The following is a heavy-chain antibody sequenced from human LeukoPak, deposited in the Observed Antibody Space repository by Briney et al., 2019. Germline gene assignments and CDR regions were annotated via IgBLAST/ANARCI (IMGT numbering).Heavy chain of an antibody. J-gene: IGHJ4*02. CDR2: IKSKTDGGTT. V-gene: IGHV3-15*01. CDR1: GFIFSNAW. D-gene: IGHD3-22*01. CDR3: TTTLMIVDY. Sequence: PGGSLRLSCAASGFIFSNAWMSCVRQAGGRGLGWVGRIKSKTDGGTTDYAAPVKGRFTISRDDSKNTLYLQMNSLKTEDTAVYYCTTTLMIVDYWGQGTLVTVSS.